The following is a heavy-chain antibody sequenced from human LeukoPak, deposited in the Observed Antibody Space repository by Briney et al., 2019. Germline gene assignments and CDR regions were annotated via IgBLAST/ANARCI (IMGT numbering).Heavy chain of an antibody. Sequence: SETLSLTCTVSGGSVSSGGFYWPWVRQPPGRGLEWIGYIYYSGSTNYIPSLRSRLTISVDTSKNQFSLKLSSVTAADTAVYYCAREDITGTASYFDYWGQGTLVTVSS. CDR3: AREDITGTASYFDY. V-gene: IGHV4-61*08. J-gene: IGHJ4*02. CDR1: GGSVSSGGFY. D-gene: IGHD1-7*01. CDR2: IYYSGST.